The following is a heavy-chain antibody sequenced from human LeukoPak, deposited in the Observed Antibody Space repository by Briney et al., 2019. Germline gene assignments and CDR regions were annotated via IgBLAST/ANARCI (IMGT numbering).Heavy chain of an antibody. Sequence: KPSETLSLTCAVSGYSISSGYYWGWIRQPPGKGLEWIGSIYHSGSTYYNPSLKSRVTISVDTSKNQFSLKLSSMTAADTAVYYCARQCSSTVPHYYYYMDVWGKGTTVTVSS. CDR1: GYSISSGYY. J-gene: IGHJ6*03. CDR3: ARQCSSTVPHYYYYMDV. CDR2: IYHSGST. D-gene: IGHD2-2*01. V-gene: IGHV4-38-2*01.